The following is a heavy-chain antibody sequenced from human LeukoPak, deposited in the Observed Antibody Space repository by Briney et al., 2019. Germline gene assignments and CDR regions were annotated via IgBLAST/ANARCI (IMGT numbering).Heavy chain of an antibody. V-gene: IGHV4-34*01. CDR2: INHSGST. J-gene: IGHJ1*01. CDR1: GGSFSGYY. Sequence: SETLSLTCAVYGGSFSGYYWSWIRQPPGKGLEWIGEINHSGSTNYNPSLKSRVTISVDTSKNQFSLKLSSVTAADTAVYYCARQGPGRYFQHWGQGTLVTVSS. CDR3: ARQGPGRYFQH.